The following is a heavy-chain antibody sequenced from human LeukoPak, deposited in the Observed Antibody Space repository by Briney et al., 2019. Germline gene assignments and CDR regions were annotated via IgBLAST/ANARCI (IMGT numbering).Heavy chain of an antibody. CDR1: GGSISSYY. V-gene: IGHV4-59*01. D-gene: IGHD3-16*01. Sequence: SETLSLTCTASGGSISSYYWSWIRQPPGKGLEWIGYIYYSGSTNYNPSLKSRVTISVDTSKNQFSLKLSSVTAADTAVYYCARVAGSRLNWFDPWGQGTLVTVSS. CDR3: ARVAGSRLNWFDP. J-gene: IGHJ5*02. CDR2: IYYSGST.